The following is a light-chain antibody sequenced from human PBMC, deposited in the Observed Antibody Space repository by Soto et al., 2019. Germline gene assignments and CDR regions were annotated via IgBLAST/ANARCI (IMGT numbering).Light chain of an antibody. J-gene: IGKJ4*01. CDR1: QGISSA. Sequence: AIQLTQSPCSLSASVGDRVTITCRASQGISSALAWYQQKPGKAPKLLIYDASSLESGVPSRFSGSGSGTDFTLTISSLQPEDFATYYCQQFNSYPHLTFGGGTKVEIK. CDR3: QQFNSYPHLT. CDR2: DAS. V-gene: IGKV1-13*02.